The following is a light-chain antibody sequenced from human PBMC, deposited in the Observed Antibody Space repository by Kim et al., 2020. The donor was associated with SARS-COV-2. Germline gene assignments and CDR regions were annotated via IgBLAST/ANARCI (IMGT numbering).Light chain of an antibody. CDR3: QQYNSLHT. CDR2: GAS. Sequence: EIVMTQSPATLSVSPGERVTLSCRASQTVSNNLAWYQQKPGQAPRLLIYGASTRATGIPARFSGSGSGTEFTLTISSLHSEDFAVYYCQQYNSLHTFGQGTELDI. J-gene: IGKJ2*01. CDR1: QTVSNN. V-gene: IGKV3-15*01.